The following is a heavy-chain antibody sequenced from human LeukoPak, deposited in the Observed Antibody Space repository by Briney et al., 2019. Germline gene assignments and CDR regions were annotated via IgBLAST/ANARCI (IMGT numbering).Heavy chain of an antibody. V-gene: IGHV1-8*01. Sequence: GASVKVSCKASGYTFTSYDINWVRQATGQGLEWMGWMNPNSGNTGYAQKFQGRVTMTRNTSISTAYMELSSLRSEDTAVYYCARGPVRILWFRESLYYFDYWGQGTLVTVSS. CDR1: GYTFTSYD. J-gene: IGHJ4*02. CDR3: ARGPVRILWFRESLYYFDY. CDR2: MNPNSGNT. D-gene: IGHD3-10*01.